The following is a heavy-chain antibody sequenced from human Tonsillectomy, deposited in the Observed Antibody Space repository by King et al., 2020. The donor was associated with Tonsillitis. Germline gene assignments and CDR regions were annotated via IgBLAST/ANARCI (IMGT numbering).Heavy chain of an antibody. CDR2: ISYDGSNK. CDR1: GFPFSSYG. CDR3: AKDLYDSSGYYVDY. Sequence: QLVQSGGGVVQPGRSLRLSCAASGFPFSSYGMHWVRQSPGKGLEWVAVISYDGSNKYYADSVKGRFTISRDNSKNTLYLQMNSLRAEDTAVYYCAKDLYDSSGYYVDYWGQGTLVTVSS. J-gene: IGHJ4*02. V-gene: IGHV3-30*18. D-gene: IGHD3-22*01.